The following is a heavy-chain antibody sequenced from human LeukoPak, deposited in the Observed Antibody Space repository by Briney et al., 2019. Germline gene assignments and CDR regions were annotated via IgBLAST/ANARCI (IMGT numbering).Heavy chain of an antibody. J-gene: IGHJ4*02. V-gene: IGHV4-59*01. CDR1: GGSLSNYY. Sequence: SETLSLTCSVSGGSLSNYYWTWIRQPPGKGLEWIGHIYYTGTTYYNPSLKSRVTISVDTSKNQFSLKVISVTAADTAVYYCARGQYYHDGTGFSYWGQGTLVTVSS. CDR3: ARGQYYHDGTGFSY. CDR2: IYYTGTT. D-gene: IGHD3-22*01.